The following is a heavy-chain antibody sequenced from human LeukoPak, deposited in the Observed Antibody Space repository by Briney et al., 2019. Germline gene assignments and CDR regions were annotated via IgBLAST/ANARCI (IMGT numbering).Heavy chain of an antibody. V-gene: IGHV4-61*02. J-gene: IGHJ4*02. CDR2: IYTSGST. D-gene: IGHD1-26*01. CDR1: GVSISSGSYY. CDR3: ARDSPTSYFDY. Sequence: SQTLSLTCTVSGVSISSGSYYWSWLRQPAGKGLEWIGRIYTSGSTNYNPSLKSRFTISVDTSKNQFSLKLSSVTAADTAVYYCARDSPTSYFDYWGQGTLVTVSS.